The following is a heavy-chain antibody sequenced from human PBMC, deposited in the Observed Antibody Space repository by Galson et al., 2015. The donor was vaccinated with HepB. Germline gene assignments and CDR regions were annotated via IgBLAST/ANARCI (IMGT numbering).Heavy chain of an antibody. D-gene: IGHD6-25*01. CDR1: GFTFSSHP. CDR3: VREGYSSASSWGYFDY. J-gene: IGHJ4*02. V-gene: IGHV3-30*04. Sequence: SLRLSCAASGFTFSSHPIHWVRQPPGKGLEWVAVISSDGRNKDYADSVRGRFTVSRDNSKNTLYLEMNSLRPEETAVYYCVREGYSSASSWGYFDYWGQGILVTVSP. CDR2: ISSDGRNK.